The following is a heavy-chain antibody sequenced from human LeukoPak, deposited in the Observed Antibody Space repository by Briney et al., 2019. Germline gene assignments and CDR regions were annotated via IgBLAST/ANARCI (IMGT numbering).Heavy chain of an antibody. J-gene: IGHJ5*02. D-gene: IGHD6-6*01. CDR1: GYTFTSYD. CDR3: ARGRGIAARHNWFDP. Sequence: ASVKVSCKASGYTFTSYDINWVRQATGQGLEWMGWMNPNSGNTSYAQKFQGRVTMTRNTSISTAYMELSSLRSEDTAVYYCARGRGIAARHNWFDPWGQGTLVTVSS. V-gene: IGHV1-8*01. CDR2: MNPNSGNT.